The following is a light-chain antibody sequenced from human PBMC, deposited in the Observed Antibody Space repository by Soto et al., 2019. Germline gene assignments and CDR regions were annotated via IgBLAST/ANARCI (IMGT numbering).Light chain of an antibody. V-gene: IGKV1-5*01. CDR3: QQYNGNSKWK. J-gene: IGKJ1*01. CDR1: QPISKW. Sequence: DIQMTQSPSTLSASVGDRVTITCRASQPISKWLAWYQQKPGKAPKVLIWDAYTLQRGVPSRFSGSGSGKEFTLTISCLQPDDFANYYCQQYNGNSKWKFGTGTKVDI. CDR2: DAY.